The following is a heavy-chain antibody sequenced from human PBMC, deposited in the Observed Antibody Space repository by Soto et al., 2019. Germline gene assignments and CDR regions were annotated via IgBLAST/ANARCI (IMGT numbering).Heavy chain of an antibody. CDR2: VNAGNGNT. CDR3: ARDVGYNWNLIEY. V-gene: IGHV1-3*01. J-gene: IGHJ4*02. D-gene: IGHD1-20*01. CDR1: GYTFTSYA. Sequence: QVQLVQSGAEVKKPGASVKVSCTASGYTFTSYAIHWVRQAPGQRLERMGWVNAGNGNTKYSQKLQGRVTITRDTSASTAYMELSSLRSEDTAVYYCARDVGYNWNLIEYWGQGTLVTVSS.